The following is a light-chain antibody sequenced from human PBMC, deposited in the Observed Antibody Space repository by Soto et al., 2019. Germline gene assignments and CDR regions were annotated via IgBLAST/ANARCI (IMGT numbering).Light chain of an antibody. Sequence: DIQMTQFPSILSASVGDTVTITCRASESVVTWLAWFQHKPGKAPKLLIYKASVLSGGVPSRFSGSGSGTEFTLTISSLQPDDSATYFCQQYNIYWTFGQGTKVEI. J-gene: IGKJ1*01. CDR1: ESVVTW. CDR2: KAS. V-gene: IGKV1-5*03. CDR3: QQYNIYWT.